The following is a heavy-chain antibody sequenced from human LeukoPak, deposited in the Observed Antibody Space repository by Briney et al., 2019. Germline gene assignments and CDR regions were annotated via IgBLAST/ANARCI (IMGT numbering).Heavy chain of an antibody. CDR3: ARDSAPITYSGYAYFDY. Sequence: PGGSLRLSCAASGFTFSSYWMSWVRQAPGKGLEWVANIKQDGSEKYFVDSVKGRFIISRDNAENSLYLQMTSLRAEDTAVYYCARDSAPITYSGYAYFDYWGQGTLVTVSS. J-gene: IGHJ4*02. CDR1: GFTFSSYW. D-gene: IGHD5-12*01. V-gene: IGHV3-7*01. CDR2: IKQDGSEK.